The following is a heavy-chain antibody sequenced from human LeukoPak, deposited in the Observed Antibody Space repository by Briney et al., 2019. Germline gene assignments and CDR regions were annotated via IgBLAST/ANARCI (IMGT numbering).Heavy chain of an antibody. Sequence: GGSLRPSCAASGFTFSSYAMGWVRQAPGKGLEWVSAISGSGGSTYYADSVKGRFTISRDNSKNTLYLQMNSLRAEDTAVYYCANARDYYYDSSGYWDWGQGTLVTVSS. CDR1: GFTFSSYA. CDR2: ISGSGGST. D-gene: IGHD3-22*01. CDR3: ANARDYYYDSSGYWD. J-gene: IGHJ4*02. V-gene: IGHV3-23*01.